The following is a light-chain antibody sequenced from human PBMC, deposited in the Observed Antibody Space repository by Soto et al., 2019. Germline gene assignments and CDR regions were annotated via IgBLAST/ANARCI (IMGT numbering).Light chain of an antibody. CDR3: HQRSTWPWT. CDR2: GAS. J-gene: IGKJ1*01. CDR1: QSVSSY. V-gene: IGKV3-11*01. Sequence: EIVLTQSPGTLSLSPGERATLSCRASQSVSSYLAWYQQKPGQAPRLLIYGASNRATGVPARFSGSGSGTDFTLTISSLEPEDCAVYYCHQRSTWPWTFGQGTKVEVK.